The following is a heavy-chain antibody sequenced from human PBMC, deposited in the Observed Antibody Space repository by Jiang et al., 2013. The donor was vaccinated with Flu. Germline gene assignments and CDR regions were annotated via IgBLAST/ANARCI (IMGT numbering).Heavy chain of an antibody. V-gene: IGHV3-64*01. CDR1: GFTFSNYI. CDR3: ARWSNGWYDY. J-gene: IGHJ4*02. CDR2: ITANGDKT. Sequence: VQLLESGGGLVQPGGSLRLSCAASGFTFSNYIFHWVRQGPGERLEYVSAITANGDKTYYANSVKGRFTISRDNSKNTLYLQMGSLRVEDMATYYCARWSNGWYDYWGQGTLVTVSS. D-gene: IGHD6-19*01.